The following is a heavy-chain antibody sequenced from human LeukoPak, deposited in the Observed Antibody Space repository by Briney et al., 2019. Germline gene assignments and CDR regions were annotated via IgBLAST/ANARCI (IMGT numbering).Heavy chain of an antibody. CDR3: ARRVKTAATTSGDNWLDP. D-gene: IGHD4-17*01. J-gene: IGHJ5*02. CDR2: VYYSGST. Sequence: SETLCLTCTVSGDSIASYSWNWVRQPPGEGLEWIGYVYYSGSTNHNPSLKSRVNISLDTSRNQFSLNLNSVTAADTAVYYCARRVKTAATTSGDNWLDPWGQGTLVSVSS. CDR1: GDSIASYS. V-gene: IGHV4-59*08.